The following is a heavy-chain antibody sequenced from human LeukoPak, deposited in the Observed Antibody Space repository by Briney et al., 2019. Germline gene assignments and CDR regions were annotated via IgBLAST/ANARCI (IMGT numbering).Heavy chain of an antibody. V-gene: IGHV3-30*18. Sequence: GGSLRLSCAASGFTFSSYGMYWVRQAPGKGLEWVAVISYDGSNKYYADSVKGRYTISRGNSKNTLYLQMNSLRPEDTAVYYCAKDQFSGDSSGYYIDYWGQGTLVTVSS. J-gene: IGHJ4*02. CDR3: AKDQFSGDSSGYYIDY. CDR2: ISYDGSNK. CDR1: GFTFSSYG. D-gene: IGHD3-22*01.